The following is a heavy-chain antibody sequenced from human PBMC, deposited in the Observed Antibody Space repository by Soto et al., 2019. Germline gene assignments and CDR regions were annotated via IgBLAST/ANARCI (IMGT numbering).Heavy chain of an antibody. Sequence: EVQLVESGGGLVKPGGSLRLSCAASGLTFSKAWMSWVRQAPGKGLEWVGRIKSKTDGGTTDYAAPVKGRFTITRDDSKNTLYLQMNSLKTEDTAVYYCTTDALRFLEWLSYWGQGTLVTVSS. CDR3: TTDALRFLEWLSY. CDR1: GLTFSKAW. D-gene: IGHD3-3*01. J-gene: IGHJ4*02. V-gene: IGHV3-15*01. CDR2: IKSKTDGGTT.